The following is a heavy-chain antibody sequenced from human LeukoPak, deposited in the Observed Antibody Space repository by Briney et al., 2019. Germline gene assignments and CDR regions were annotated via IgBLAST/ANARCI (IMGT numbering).Heavy chain of an antibody. V-gene: IGHV3-23*01. D-gene: IGHD6-13*01. Sequence: GGSLTLSCAASGFSFSSFAMSGVHRAPGKGLEWVSGVSSIGHNTYYADSVKGRFTISRDNSRNTLFLRMDSLRAEDTAIYCCAKSLCSNTWFYSDYWGQGTLVTVSS. CDR2: VSSIGHNT. J-gene: IGHJ4*01. CDR3: AKSLCSNTWFYSDY. CDR1: GFSFSSFA.